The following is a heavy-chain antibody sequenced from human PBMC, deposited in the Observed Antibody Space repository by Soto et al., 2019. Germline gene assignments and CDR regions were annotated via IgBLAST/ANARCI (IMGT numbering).Heavy chain of an antibody. D-gene: IGHD1-26*01. CDR3: AREGWELDYYYYGMDV. CDR1: GFTFSSYW. Sequence: VQLVESGGGVVQPGRSLRLSCAASGFTFSSYWMSWVRQAPGKGLEWVANIKQDGSEKYYVDSVKGRFTISRDNAKNSLYLQMNSLRAEDTAVYYCAREGWELDYYYYGMDVWGQGTTVTVSS. V-gene: IGHV3-7*01. CDR2: IKQDGSEK. J-gene: IGHJ6*02.